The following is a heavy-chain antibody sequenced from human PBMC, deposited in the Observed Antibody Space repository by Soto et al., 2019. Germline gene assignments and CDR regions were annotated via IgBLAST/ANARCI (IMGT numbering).Heavy chain of an antibody. Sequence: QVQLVQSGAEVKKPGSSVKVSCKASGGTFSSYAISWVRQAPGQGLEWMGGIIPIFGTANYAQKFQGRVTITADESTSTAYMELSSLRSEYTAVYYFAGGEASGSGWAIIDYWGQGTLVTVSS. V-gene: IGHV1-69*12. CDR2: IIPIFGTA. CDR3: AGGEASGSGWAIIDY. D-gene: IGHD3-22*01. CDR1: GGTFSSYA. J-gene: IGHJ4*02.